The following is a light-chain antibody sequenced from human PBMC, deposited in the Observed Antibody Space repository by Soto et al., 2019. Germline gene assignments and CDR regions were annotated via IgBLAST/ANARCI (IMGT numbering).Light chain of an antibody. CDR2: DAS. Sequence: EIVLTQSPATLSLSPGERATLSCRASQSVSSYLAWYQQKPGQAPSLLIYDASNRATRIPARFSGSGSGTDVTLTISSLEPEDCAVYYCQQRSNWLTFGGGNKVEIK. CDR3: QQRSNWLT. CDR1: QSVSSY. J-gene: IGKJ4*01. V-gene: IGKV3-11*01.